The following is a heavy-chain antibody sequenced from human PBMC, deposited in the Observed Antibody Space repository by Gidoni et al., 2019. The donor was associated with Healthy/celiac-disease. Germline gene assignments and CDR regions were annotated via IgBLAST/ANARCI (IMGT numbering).Heavy chain of an antibody. V-gene: IGHV3-30*18. CDR1: GFTFSSYR. D-gene: IGHD4-17*01. CDR2: ISYDGSNK. CDR3: AKDSYGDYDYYYYYMDV. J-gene: IGHJ6*03. Sequence: QVQLVESGGGVVQPGRSLRLSCAASGFTFSSYRMHWVRQAPGKGLEWVAVISYDGSNKYYADSVKGRFTISRDNSKNTLYLQMNSLRAEDTAVYYCAKDSYGDYDYYYYYMDVWGKGTTVTVSS.